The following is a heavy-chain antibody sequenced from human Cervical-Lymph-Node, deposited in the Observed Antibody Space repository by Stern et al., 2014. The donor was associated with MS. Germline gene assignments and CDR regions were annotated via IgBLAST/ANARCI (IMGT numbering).Heavy chain of an antibody. CDR2: MNPNSGHA. CDR3: ARGPAIQWFRGFDL. Sequence: QVQLVESGAEVKKPGASVKGSCKASGYTFTDYDINWVRQAPGQGLEWMGWMNPNSGHAGSAQKFQGRVTMTRNTSISTAYMELSSLNSEDTAVYYCARGPAIQWFRGFDLWGRGTLVTASS. D-gene: IGHD3-10*01. CDR1: GYTFTDYD. V-gene: IGHV1-8*02. J-gene: IGHJ2*01.